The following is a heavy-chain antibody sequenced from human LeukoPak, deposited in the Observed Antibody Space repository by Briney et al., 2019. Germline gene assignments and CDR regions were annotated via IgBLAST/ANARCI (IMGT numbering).Heavy chain of an antibody. CDR2: IYYSGST. D-gene: IGHD5-18*01. CDR1: GGSISSGDYY. Sequence: SQTLSLTCTVSGGSISSGDYYWSWIRQPPGKGLEWIGYIYYSGSTYYNPSLKSRVTISVDTSKNQFSLKLSSVTAADTAMYYCARYSAMVSSLWFDPWGQGSLVTVSS. V-gene: IGHV4-30-4*01. CDR3: ARYSAMVSSLWFDP. J-gene: IGHJ5*02.